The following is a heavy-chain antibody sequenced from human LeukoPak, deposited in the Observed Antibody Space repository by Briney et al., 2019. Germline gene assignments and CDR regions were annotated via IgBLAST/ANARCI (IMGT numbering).Heavy chain of an antibody. Sequence: GGSLRLSCAGTGFIFGRYYMSWIRQAPGKGLEWIAYISHNADTIYYADSVKGRFTISRDNDKNSLFLEMENLRAADTAVYYCAKAVHLDSWGQGTLVTVSS. CDR2: ISHNADTI. V-gene: IGHV3-11*04. J-gene: IGHJ4*02. CDR3: AKAVHLDS. CDR1: GFIFGRYY.